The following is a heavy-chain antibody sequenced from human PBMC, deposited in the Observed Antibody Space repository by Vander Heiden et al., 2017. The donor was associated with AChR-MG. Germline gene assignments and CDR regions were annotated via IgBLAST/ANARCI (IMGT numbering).Heavy chain of an antibody. Sequence: QVQLQESGPGLVQPSQTLSLTCTVSGGSISIGGYYWGWIRQHPGKGLEWIGYIYYSGSTYYNPSLKSRVTISVDTSKNQFSLKLSSVTAADTAVYYCARGRYCSGGSCYFDYWGQGTLVTVSS. J-gene: IGHJ4*02. CDR3: ARGRYCSGGSCYFDY. CDR2: IYYSGST. D-gene: IGHD2-15*01. CDR1: GGSISIGGYY. V-gene: IGHV4-31*03.